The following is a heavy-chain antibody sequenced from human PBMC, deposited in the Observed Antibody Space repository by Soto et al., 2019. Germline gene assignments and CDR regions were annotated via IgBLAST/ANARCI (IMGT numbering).Heavy chain of an antibody. V-gene: IGHV4-30-2*03. J-gene: IGHJ5*02. CDR2: MYYSGST. Sequence: SETPSLTCAVSGGSISSGGYSWSWIRQPPGKGLEWIGSMYYSGSTYYNPSLKSRVTISVDTSKNQFSLKLSSVTAADTAVYYCASHAKYSRSWFPHNWFDPWGQGTLVTLSS. CDR3: ASHAKYSRSWFPHNWFDP. D-gene: IGHD6-13*01. CDR1: GGSISSGGYS.